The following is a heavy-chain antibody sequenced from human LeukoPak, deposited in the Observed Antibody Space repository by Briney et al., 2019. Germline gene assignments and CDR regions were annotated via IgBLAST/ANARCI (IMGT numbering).Heavy chain of an antibody. J-gene: IGHJ4*02. Sequence: SETLSLTCAVYGGSFSGYYWSWIRQPPGKGLEWIGEINHSGSTNYNPSLRSRVTISVDTSKNQFSQKLSSVTAADTAVYYCARGFDPGTIDYWGQGTLVTVSS. V-gene: IGHV4-34*01. CDR3: ARGFDPGTIDY. D-gene: IGHD1-7*01. CDR1: GGSFSGYY. CDR2: INHSGST.